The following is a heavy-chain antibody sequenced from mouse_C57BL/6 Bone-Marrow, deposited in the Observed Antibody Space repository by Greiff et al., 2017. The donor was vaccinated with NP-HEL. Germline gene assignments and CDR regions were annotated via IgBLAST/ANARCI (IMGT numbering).Heavy chain of an antibody. CDR2: ISDGGSYT. J-gene: IGHJ4*01. CDR3: ARAHNYYGSSYDAMDY. V-gene: IGHV5-4*01. D-gene: IGHD1-1*01. Sequence: VQLQQSGGGLVKPGGSLKLSCAASGFTFSSYAMSWVRQTPEKRLEWVATISDGGSYTYYPDNVKGRFTISRDNAKNNLYLQMSHLKSEDTAMYYCARAHNYYGSSYDAMDYWGQGTSVTVSS. CDR1: GFTFSSYA.